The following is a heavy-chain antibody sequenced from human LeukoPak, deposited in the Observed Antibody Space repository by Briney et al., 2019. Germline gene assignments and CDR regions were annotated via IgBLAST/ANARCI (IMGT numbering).Heavy chain of an antibody. CDR3: ASWGTIVGARNGY. J-gene: IGHJ4*02. Sequence: PSETLSLTCTVSGGSISSYYWSWIRQPAGKGLEWIGRIYTSGSTNYNPSLKSRVTISVDTSKNQFSLKLSSVTAADTAVYYCASWGTIVGARNGYWGQGTLVTVSS. D-gene: IGHD1-26*01. CDR2: IYTSGST. V-gene: IGHV4-4*07. CDR1: GGSISSYY.